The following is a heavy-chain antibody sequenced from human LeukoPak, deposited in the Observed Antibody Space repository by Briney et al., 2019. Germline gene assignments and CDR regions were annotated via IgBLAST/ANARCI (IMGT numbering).Heavy chain of an antibody. V-gene: IGHV3-30*02. D-gene: IGHD4-17*01. CDR2: IRYDGSNK. CDR3: ARGLEVGYGDYFDY. J-gene: IGHJ4*02. Sequence: PGGSLRLSCAASGFTFSSYGMHWVRQAPGKGLEWVAFIRYDGSNKYYADSVKGRFTISRDNSKNTLYLQMNSLRAEDTAVYYCARGLEVGYGDYFDYWGQGTLVTVSS. CDR1: GFTFSSYG.